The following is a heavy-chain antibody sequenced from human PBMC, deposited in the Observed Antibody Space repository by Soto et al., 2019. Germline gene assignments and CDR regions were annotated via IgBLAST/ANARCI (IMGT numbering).Heavy chain of an antibody. J-gene: IGHJ6*03. CDR3: ARVKAPDYGDYFYYYYYMDV. CDR2: ISSSGSTI. CDR1: GFTFSDYY. V-gene: IGHV3-11*01. Sequence: QVQLVESGGGLVKPGGSLRLSCAASGFTFSDYYMSWIRQAPGKGLEWVSYISSSGSTIYYADSVKGRFTISRDNAKNSLYLQMNSLRAEDTAVYYCARVKAPDYGDYFYYYYYMDVWGKGTTVTVSS. D-gene: IGHD4-17*01.